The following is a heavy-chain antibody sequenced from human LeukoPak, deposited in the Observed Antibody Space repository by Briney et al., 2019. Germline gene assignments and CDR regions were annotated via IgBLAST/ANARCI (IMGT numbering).Heavy chain of an antibody. V-gene: IGHV3-30*18. J-gene: IGHJ4*02. CDR1: GFTFSSYG. CDR3: AKEPHYDILTGSGGVDY. Sequence: PGGSLRLSCAASGFTFSSYGMHWVRQAPGKGLEWVAVISYDGSNKYYADSVKGRFIISRDNSKNTLYLQMNSLRAEDTAVYYCAKEPHYDILTGSGGVDYWGQGTLVTVSS. D-gene: IGHD3-9*01. CDR2: ISYDGSNK.